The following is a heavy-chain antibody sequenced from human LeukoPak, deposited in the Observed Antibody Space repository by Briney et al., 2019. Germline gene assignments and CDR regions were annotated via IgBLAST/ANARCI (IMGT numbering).Heavy chain of an antibody. CDR2: GQHSGDF. CDR1: GGSFNNYY. CDR3: VRGFASYGAWGGCVPSPLRCDRWFDS. Sequence: SETLSLTCAVYGGSFNNYYWTWIRQSPEKGLEWIGEGQHSGDFKYNPSLKSRVTVSLDPSKNQFSLTLISGTAPDPPMYYRVRGFASYGAWGGCVPSPLRCDRWFDSWSPGTPVIVSS. V-gene: IGHV4-34*01. J-gene: IGHJ5*01. D-gene: IGHD4/OR15-4a*01.